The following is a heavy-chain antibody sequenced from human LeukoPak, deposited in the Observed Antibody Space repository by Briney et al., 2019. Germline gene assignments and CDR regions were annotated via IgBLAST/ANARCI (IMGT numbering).Heavy chain of an antibody. Sequence: PSETLSLTCTVSGGSISYYYWSWIRQPPGKGLEWIGEINHSGSTNYNPSLKSRVTISVDTSKNQFSLKLSSVTAADTAVYYCARDHYYGSGRAGYNWFDPWGQGTLVTVSS. CDR2: INHSGST. CDR1: GGSISYYY. V-gene: IGHV4-34*01. CDR3: ARDHYYGSGRAGYNWFDP. J-gene: IGHJ5*02. D-gene: IGHD3-10*01.